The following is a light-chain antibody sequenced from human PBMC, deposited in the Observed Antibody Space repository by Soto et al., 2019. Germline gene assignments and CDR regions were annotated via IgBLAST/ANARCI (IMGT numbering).Light chain of an antibody. CDR2: AAS. V-gene: IGKV1-39*01. CDR1: QSINSY. J-gene: IGKJ4*01. CDR3: QQSYSTPPEGLT. Sequence: DIQMTQSPSSLSASVGDRVTITCRASQSINSYLNWYQQKPGKAPKLLIYAASSLQSGVPSRFSGSGSGTDFTLTISSLQPEDFATYYCQQSYSTPPEGLTFGGGTKVEIK.